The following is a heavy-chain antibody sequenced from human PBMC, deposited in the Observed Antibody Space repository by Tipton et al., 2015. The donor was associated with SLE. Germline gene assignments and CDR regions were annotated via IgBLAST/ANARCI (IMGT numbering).Heavy chain of an antibody. J-gene: IGHJ4*02. V-gene: IGHV3-7*01. CDR3: ARVVAYLFPFIDY. Sequence: SLRLSCAASDFTFNTYWMTWVRQAPGKGLEWVANIKEDGSDTYYVDSVKGRFTVSRDNTKNSLHLQMNSLRAEDTAVYYCARVVAYLFPFIDYWGQGTLVTVSS. CDR1: DFTFNTYW. CDR2: IKEDGSDT.